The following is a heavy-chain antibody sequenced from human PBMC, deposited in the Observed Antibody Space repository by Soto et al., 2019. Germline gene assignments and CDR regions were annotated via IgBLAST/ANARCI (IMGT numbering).Heavy chain of an antibody. D-gene: IGHD3-3*01. Sequence: SETLSHTCTVSGGSISSYYWIWIRQPPGKGLEWIGYIYYSGSTNYNPSLKSRVTISVDTSKNQFSLKLSSVTAADTAVYYCARQEYYDFWSGYLGPNWFDPWGQGTLVTV. V-gene: IGHV4-59*08. CDR1: GGSISSYY. CDR3: ARQEYYDFWSGYLGPNWFDP. CDR2: IYYSGST. J-gene: IGHJ5*02.